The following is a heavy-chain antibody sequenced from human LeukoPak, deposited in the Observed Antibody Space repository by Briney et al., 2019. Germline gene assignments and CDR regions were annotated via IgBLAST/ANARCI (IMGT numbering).Heavy chain of an antibody. CDR3: ARHAATGTTSSLRFDP. Sequence: PSETLSLTCTVSGGSISSSSYYWGWIRQPPGKGLEWIGSIYYSGSTSYNPSLRSRVTISVDTSKNQFSLKLSSVTAADTAVYYCARHAATGTTSSLRFDPWGQGTLVTVSS. V-gene: IGHV4-39*01. J-gene: IGHJ5*02. CDR1: GGSISSSSYY. CDR2: IYYSGST. D-gene: IGHD4-17*01.